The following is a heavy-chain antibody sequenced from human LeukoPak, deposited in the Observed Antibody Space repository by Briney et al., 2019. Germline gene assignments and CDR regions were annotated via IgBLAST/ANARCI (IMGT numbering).Heavy chain of an antibody. D-gene: IGHD3-16*02. Sequence: GGSLRLSCAASGFTFSSYGMHWVRQAPGKGLEWVAFIRYDGSNKYYADSVKGRFTIYRDNSKNTLYLQMNSLRAEDTAVYYCAHLYVWGSYRYLFDYWGQGTLVTVSS. CDR2: IRYDGSNK. CDR1: GFTFSSYG. CDR3: AHLYVWGSYRYLFDY. V-gene: IGHV3-30*02. J-gene: IGHJ4*02.